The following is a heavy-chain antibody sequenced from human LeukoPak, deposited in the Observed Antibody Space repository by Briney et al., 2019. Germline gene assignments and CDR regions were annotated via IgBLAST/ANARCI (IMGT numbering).Heavy chain of an antibody. CDR3: ASLGSLWSGESFFDY. Sequence: SETLSLTCTVSGGSISSYYWSWIRQPPGKGLEWIGYIYYSGSTNYNPSLKSRVTISVDTSKNQFSLKLSSVTAADTAVYYCASLGSLWSGESFFDYWGQGTLVTVSS. CDR1: GGSISSYY. J-gene: IGHJ4*02. V-gene: IGHV4-59*01. CDR2: IYYSGST. D-gene: IGHD3-10*01.